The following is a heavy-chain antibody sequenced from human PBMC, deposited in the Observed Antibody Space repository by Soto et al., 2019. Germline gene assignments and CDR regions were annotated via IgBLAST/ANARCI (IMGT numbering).Heavy chain of an antibody. V-gene: IGHV3-15*01. Sequence: GGSLRLSCAASGFTFSNAWMSWVRQAPGKGLEWVGRIKSKTDGGTTDYAAPVKGRFTISRDDSKNTLYLQMNSLKTEDTAVYYCTTDLPTDLAPNSYWGQGTLVTVSS. CDR3: TTDLPTDLAPNSY. D-gene: IGHD3-3*01. CDR2: IKSKTDGGTT. J-gene: IGHJ4*02. CDR1: GFTFSNAW.